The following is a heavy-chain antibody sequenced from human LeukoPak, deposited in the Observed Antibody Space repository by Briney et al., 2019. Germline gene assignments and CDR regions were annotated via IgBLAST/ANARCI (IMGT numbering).Heavy chain of an antibody. Sequence: QPGGSLRLPCAASGVTFSTYAMSWVRQAPGKGLEWVSAISGSGGSTYYADSVKGRFTISRDNSKNTLYLQMNSLRAEDTAVYYCAKVRLQDFDYWGQGTLVTVSS. CDR1: GVTFSTYA. J-gene: IGHJ4*02. CDR3: AKVRLQDFDY. CDR2: ISGSGGST. V-gene: IGHV3-23*01. D-gene: IGHD2-15*01.